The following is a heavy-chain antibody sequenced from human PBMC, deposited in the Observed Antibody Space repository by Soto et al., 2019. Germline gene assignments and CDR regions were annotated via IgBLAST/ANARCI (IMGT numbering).Heavy chain of an antibody. CDR1: GFTFSSYG. J-gene: IGHJ4*02. Sequence: QVQLVESGGGVVQPGRSLRLSCAASGFTFSSYGMHWVRQAPGKGLEWVAVISYDGSNKYYADPVKGRFTISRDNSKNTLYLQMNSLRAEDTAVYYCAKDGGSGGYFDYWGQGTLVTVSS. CDR2: ISYDGSNK. CDR3: AKDGGSGGYFDY. V-gene: IGHV3-30*18. D-gene: IGHD5-12*01.